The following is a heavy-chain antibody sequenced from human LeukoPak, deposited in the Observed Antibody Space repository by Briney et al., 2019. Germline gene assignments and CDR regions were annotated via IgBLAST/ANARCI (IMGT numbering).Heavy chain of an antibody. D-gene: IGHD4-17*01. CDR3: ARDPNGDYIGAFDM. CDR1: GFSFSAYA. V-gene: IGHV3-23*01. CDR2: IRGSGVNT. Sequence: GGSLRLCCTASGFSFSAYAMMWVRQAPGKGPEWVSAIRGSGVNTYYADSVKGRFTISRDNSKYTLFLQMNSLRAEDTAVYYWARDPNGDYIGAFDMWGPGTMVTVSS. J-gene: IGHJ3*02.